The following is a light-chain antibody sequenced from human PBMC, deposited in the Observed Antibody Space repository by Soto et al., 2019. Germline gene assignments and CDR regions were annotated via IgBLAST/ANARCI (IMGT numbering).Light chain of an antibody. J-gene: IGLJ7*01. CDR2: GNI. Sequence: QSVLTQPPSVSWAPGQRVTISCTGSSSNIGAGYDVHWYQQLPGTAPKLLIYGNINRPSGVPDRFSGSKSGTSASLAITGLQAEDEADYYCQSYDSSLSSPVFGGGTQLTVL. CDR3: QSYDSSLSSPV. V-gene: IGLV1-40*01. CDR1: SSNIGAGYD.